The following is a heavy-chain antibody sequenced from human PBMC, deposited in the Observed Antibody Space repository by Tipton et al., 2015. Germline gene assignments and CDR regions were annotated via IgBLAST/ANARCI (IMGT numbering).Heavy chain of an antibody. J-gene: IGHJ3*01. CDR1: GFKFTNHW. CDR3: ARRGLDDGFDL. Sequence: VQLVQSGVEVKKAGESLRISCKTSGFKFTNHWIVWVRQRPGDGLEWMGMIWPGNSETRYSPSLQGQVTMSADKSIYTAYLQWSSLKASDTAMYYCARRGLDDGFDLWGQGTMVTVSS. CDR2: IWPGNSET. V-gene: IGHV5-51*01.